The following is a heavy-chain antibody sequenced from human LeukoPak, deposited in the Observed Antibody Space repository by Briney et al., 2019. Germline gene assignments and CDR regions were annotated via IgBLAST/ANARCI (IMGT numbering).Heavy chain of an antibody. CDR3: ARSTWLLDK. CDR2: IYYSGNT. J-gene: IGHJ4*02. Sequence: SETLSLTCTVFGGSISSYSWSWIRQPPGEGLEWIGYIYYSGNTNYSPSLKSRVTISLDTSKNQFSLKLSSVTAADTAVYYCARSTWLLDKWGQGTLVTVSS. CDR1: GGSISSYS. D-gene: IGHD5-12*01. V-gene: IGHV4-59*01.